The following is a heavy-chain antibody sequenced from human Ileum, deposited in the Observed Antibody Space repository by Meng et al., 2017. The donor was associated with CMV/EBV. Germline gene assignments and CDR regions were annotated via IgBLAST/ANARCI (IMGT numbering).Heavy chain of an antibody. CDR2: IYYSGST. J-gene: IGHJ4*02. CDR3: ARAWVPGRPDY. CDR1: VGSIRSSIFY. Sequence: QLQLQESGPGLVKPSETLSLTFTVSVGSIRSSIFYWGWIRQPPGKGLEWIGTIYYSGSTYYNPSLKSRVTISLDTSENQFSLELTSVTAADTAVYFCARAWVPGRPDYWGQGALVTVSS. V-gene: IGHV4-39*07. D-gene: IGHD1-26*01.